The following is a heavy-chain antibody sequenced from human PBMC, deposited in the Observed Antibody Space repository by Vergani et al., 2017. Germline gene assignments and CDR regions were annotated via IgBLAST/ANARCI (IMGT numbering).Heavy chain of an antibody. Sequence: EVQLVESGGGLVKPGGSLRLSCAASGFTFSSYAMSWVRQAPGKGLEWVSAISGSGGSTYYADSVKGRFTISRDNSKNTLFLQMKSLRAEDTALYYCAKGKGGADFDYWGQGTLVTVSA. J-gene: IGHJ4*02. D-gene: IGHD3-16*01. CDR2: ISGSGGST. CDR1: GFTFSSYA. V-gene: IGHV3-23*04. CDR3: AKGKGGADFDY.